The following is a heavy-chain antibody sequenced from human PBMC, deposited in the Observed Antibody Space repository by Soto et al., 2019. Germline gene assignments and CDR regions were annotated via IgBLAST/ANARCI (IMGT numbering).Heavy chain of an antibody. CDR3: ARSFYLDAFDI. D-gene: IGHD3-16*02. V-gene: IGHV4-4*07. CDR1: GASINSYS. Sequence: QVHLQESGPGLVKPSETLSLTCTVSGASINSYSWSWIRQPAGKGLEWVGQFYASGTTKYNPALTSRVTMSLDTSKNQFSLRLNSVTAADTAVYFCARSFYLDAFDIWGQGTMVTVS. CDR2: FYASGTT. J-gene: IGHJ3*02.